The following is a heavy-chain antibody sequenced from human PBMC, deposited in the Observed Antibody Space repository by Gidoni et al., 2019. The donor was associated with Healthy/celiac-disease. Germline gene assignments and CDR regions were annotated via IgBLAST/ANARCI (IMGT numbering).Heavy chain of an antibody. J-gene: IGHJ5*02. CDR3: ARHKWFGELLGWFDP. CDR1: GYSFTSYW. Sequence: EVQLVQSGAEVKKPGESLRISCKGSGYSFTSYWISWVRQMPVKGLEWVGRIDPSDSYTNYSPSFQGHVTISADKSISTAYLQWSSLKASDTAMYYCARHKWFGELLGWFDPWGQGTLVTVSS. CDR2: IDPSDSYT. D-gene: IGHD3-10*01. V-gene: IGHV5-10-1*03.